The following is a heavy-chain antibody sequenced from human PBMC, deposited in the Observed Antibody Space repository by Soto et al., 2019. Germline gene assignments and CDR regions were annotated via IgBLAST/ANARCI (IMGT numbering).Heavy chain of an antibody. CDR1: GGSISSYY. J-gene: IGHJ5*02. V-gene: IGHV4-59*01. CDR2: IYYSGST. CDR3: GGGWGYCSGGSCWGTGWFDP. D-gene: IGHD2-15*01. Sequence: NPSETLSLTCTVSGGSISSYYWSWIRQPPGNGLDWIGYIYYSGSTNYNPSLKSQLTIPVDTPKNQFPRKLGSVPAADTAVYYCGGGWGYCSGGSCWGTGWFDPWGQGSLVTVSS.